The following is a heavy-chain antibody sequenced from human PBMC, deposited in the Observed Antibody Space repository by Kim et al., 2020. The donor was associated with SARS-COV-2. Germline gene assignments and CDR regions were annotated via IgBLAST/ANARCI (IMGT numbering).Heavy chain of an antibody. D-gene: IGHD6-19*01. CDR2: ISAYNGNT. J-gene: IGHJ4*02. V-gene: IGHV1-18*01. CDR1: GYTFTSYG. CDR3: AGTPGWLGSYYFDY. Sequence: ASVKVSCKASGYTFTSYGISWVRQAPGQGLEWMGWISAYNGNTNYAQKLQGRVTMTTDTSTSTAYMELRSLRSDDTAVYYCAGTPGWLGSYYFDYWGQGTLVTVSS.